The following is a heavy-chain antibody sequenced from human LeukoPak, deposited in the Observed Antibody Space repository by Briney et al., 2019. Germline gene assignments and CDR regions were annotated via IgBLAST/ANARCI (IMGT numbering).Heavy chain of an antibody. V-gene: IGHV2-70*11. CDR2: IDWDGDE. J-gene: IGHJ4*02. Sequence: SGPTLVNPTQTLTLTCTFSGFSLSSNGLCVSWIRQPPGKALEWLARIDWDGDEYYSTSLKTRLTISRGTSKNQVVLTMTNMDPVDTATYYCARTYYSGSGSSYFDYWGQGTLVTVSS. D-gene: IGHD3-10*01. CDR3: ARTYYSGSGSSYFDY. CDR1: GFSLSSNGLC.